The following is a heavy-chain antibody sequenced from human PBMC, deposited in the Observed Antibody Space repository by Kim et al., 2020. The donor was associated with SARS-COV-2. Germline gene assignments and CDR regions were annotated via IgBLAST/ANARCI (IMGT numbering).Heavy chain of an antibody. CDR1: GFIFRRFA. V-gene: IGHV3-23*01. CDR2: ISDSGGST. CDR3: APNPTSHPDTSGCHLDY. J-gene: IGHJ4*02. Sequence: GGSLRLSCAASGFIFRRFAMRWVRQAPGKGLEWVSGISDSGGSTGYADSVKGRFTISRDNSKNTLYLQMNSLRVEDTAVYHCAPNPTSHPDTSGCHLDYWGQGTLVTVSS. D-gene: IGHD3-22*01.